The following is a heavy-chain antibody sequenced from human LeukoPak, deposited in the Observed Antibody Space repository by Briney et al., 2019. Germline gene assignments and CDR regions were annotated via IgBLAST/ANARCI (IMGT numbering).Heavy chain of an antibody. J-gene: IGHJ5*02. CDR2: IYYSGST. Sequence: TSETLSLTCTVSGGSISSSSYYWGWIRQPPGKGLEWIGSIYYSGSTYYNPSLKSRVTISVDTSKNQFSLKLSSVTAADTAVYYCAKWRLRGNWFDPWGQGTLVTASS. CDR3: AKWRLRGNWFDP. V-gene: IGHV4-39*01. CDR1: GGSISSSSYY. D-gene: IGHD4-17*01.